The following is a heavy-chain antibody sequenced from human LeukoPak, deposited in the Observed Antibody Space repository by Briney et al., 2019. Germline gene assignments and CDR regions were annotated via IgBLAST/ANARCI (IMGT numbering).Heavy chain of an antibody. CDR2: ISSSSSYI. V-gene: IGHV3-21*01. CDR1: GFTFSGYS. D-gene: IGHD6-6*01. J-gene: IGHJ4*02. Sequence: GGSLRLSCAASGFTFSGYSMNWVRQAPGKGLEWVSSISSSSSYIYYADSVKGRFTISRDNAKNSLYLQMNSLRAEDTAVYYCAKVALIAARLGHFDYWGQGTLVTVSS. CDR3: AKVALIAARLGHFDY.